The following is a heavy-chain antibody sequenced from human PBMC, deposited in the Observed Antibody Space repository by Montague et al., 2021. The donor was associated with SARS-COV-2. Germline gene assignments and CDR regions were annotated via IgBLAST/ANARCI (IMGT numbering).Heavy chain of an antibody. V-gene: IGHV4-34*01. CDR2: IDHRGSS. J-gene: IGHJ3*02. D-gene: IGHD3-3*01. CDR3: ARGQVTIFAGLIMLPAAGAFDM. Sequence: SETLSLTCAVYGGSFSDYYWTWIRQSPGKGLEWIGEIDHRGSSNYNASLKSRISMSVDTSKNQISLKLTSVTAADTATYYCARGQVTIFAGLIMLPAAGAFDMWGQGTKVTVSS. CDR1: GGSFSDYY.